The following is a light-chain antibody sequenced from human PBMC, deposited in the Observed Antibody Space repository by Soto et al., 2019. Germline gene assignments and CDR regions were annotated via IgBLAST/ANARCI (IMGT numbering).Light chain of an antibody. CDR1: SSDVGSYTF. V-gene: IGLV2-23*01. CDR2: EGN. CDR3: CAYAGSNTLV. Sequence: QSVLTQPPSASGSPGQSVTISCTGTSSDVGSYTFVSWYQQYPGKAPKVLIYEGNKRPSGVSNRFSASKSGNTASLTISGLQAEDEADYYCCAYAGSNTLVFGGGTKVTVL. J-gene: IGLJ2*01.